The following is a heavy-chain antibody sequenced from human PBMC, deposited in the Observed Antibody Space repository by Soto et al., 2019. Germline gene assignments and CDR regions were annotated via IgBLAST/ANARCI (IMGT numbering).Heavy chain of an antibody. D-gene: IGHD6-19*01. CDR1: GYSISSGYY. V-gene: IGHV4-38-2*01. Sequence: SETLSLTCAVSGYSISSGYYWGWIRQPPGKGLEWIGSIYHSGSTYYNPSLKSRVTIPVDTSKNQFSLKLSSVTAADTAVYYCASPSIAVAGNHDAFDIWGQGTMVTVSS. CDR3: ASPSIAVAGNHDAFDI. CDR2: IYHSGST. J-gene: IGHJ3*02.